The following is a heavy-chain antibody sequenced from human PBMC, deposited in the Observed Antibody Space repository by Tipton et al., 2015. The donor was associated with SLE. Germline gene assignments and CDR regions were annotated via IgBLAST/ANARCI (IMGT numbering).Heavy chain of an antibody. CDR2: IYYSGST. D-gene: IGHD3-16*01. CDR3: ARGLGEFDY. Sequence: TLSLTCTVSGGSISSYYWSWIRRPPGKGLEWIGYIYYSGSTNYNPSLKSRVTISVDTSKNQFSLKLSSVTAADTAVYYCARGLGEFDYWGQGTLVTVSS. J-gene: IGHJ4*02. V-gene: IGHV4-59*01. CDR1: GGSISSYY.